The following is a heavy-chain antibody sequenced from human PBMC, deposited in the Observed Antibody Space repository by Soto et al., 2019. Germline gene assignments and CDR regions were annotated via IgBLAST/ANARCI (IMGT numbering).Heavy chain of an antibody. Sequence: SETLSLTCTVSGGSISSYYWSWIRQPPGKGLEWIGYIYYSGSTNYNPSLKSRVTISVDTSKNQFSMKLSSVTAADTAVYYCARTSAAGKYYYGMDVWGQGTTVTVSS. V-gene: IGHV4-59*01. CDR2: IYYSGST. CDR1: GGSISSYY. CDR3: ARTSAAGKYYYGMDV. J-gene: IGHJ6*02. D-gene: IGHD6-13*01.